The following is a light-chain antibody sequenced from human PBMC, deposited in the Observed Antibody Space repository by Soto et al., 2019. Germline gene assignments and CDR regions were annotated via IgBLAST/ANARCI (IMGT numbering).Light chain of an antibody. CDR3: QQYGSSPLYT. CDR1: QSVSSSY. Sequence: EIVLTQSPGTLSLSPGERATLSCRASQSVSSSYLAWYQQKPGQAPRLLIYGASRRATGIPDRFSGSGPGTDFTLTISRLEPEDFAVYYCQQYGSSPLYTFGHGNKLEIK. CDR2: GAS. V-gene: IGKV3-20*01. J-gene: IGKJ2*01.